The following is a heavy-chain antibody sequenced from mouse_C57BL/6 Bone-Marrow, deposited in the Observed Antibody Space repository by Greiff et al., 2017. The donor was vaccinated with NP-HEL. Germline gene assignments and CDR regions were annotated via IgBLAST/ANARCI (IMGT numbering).Heavy chain of an antibody. CDR3: ARRDTTAPYWYFDV. J-gene: IGHJ1*03. CDR1: GYSFTGYY. CDR2: INPSTGGT. Sequence: EVQLVESGPELVKPGASVKISCKASGYSFTGYYMNWVKQSPEKSLEWIGEINPSTGGTTYNQKFKAKATLTVDKSSSTAYMQLKSLTSEDSAVYYCARRDTTAPYWYFDVWGTGTTVTVSS. D-gene: IGHD1-2*01. V-gene: IGHV1-42*01.